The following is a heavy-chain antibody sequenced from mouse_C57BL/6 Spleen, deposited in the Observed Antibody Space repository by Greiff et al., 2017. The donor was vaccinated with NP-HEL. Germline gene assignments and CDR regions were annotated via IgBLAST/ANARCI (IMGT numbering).Heavy chain of an antibody. CDR2: IDPSDSYT. D-gene: IGHD1-1*01. Sequence: QVQLQQPGAELVMPGASVKLSCKASGYTFTSYWMHWVKQRPGQGLEWIGEIDPSDSYTNYNQKFKGKSTLTVDKSSSTAYMQLSSLTSEDSAVYYCARNLPYYYGSSSFAYWGQGTLVTVSA. CDR3: ARNLPYYYGSSSFAY. J-gene: IGHJ3*01. CDR1: GYTFTSYW. V-gene: IGHV1-69*01.